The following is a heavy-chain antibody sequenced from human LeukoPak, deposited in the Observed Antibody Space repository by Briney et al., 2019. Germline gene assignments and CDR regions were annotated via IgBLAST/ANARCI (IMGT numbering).Heavy chain of an antibody. CDR2: VYYSGST. D-gene: IGHD2-8*01. CDR1: GGSINSHTYY. CDR3: ARLRYCTNGVCP. Sequence: SETLSLTCTVSGGSINSHTYYWGWVRQSPGKGLEWIGSVYYSGSTYSNPSLNGRVTISLDTSKNQFSLKLSSVTAADTAVYYCARLRYCTNGVCPWGQGTLVTVSS. V-gene: IGHV4-39*07. J-gene: IGHJ5*02.